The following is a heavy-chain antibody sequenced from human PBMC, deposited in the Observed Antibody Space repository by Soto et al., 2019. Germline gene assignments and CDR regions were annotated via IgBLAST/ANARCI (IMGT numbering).Heavy chain of an antibody. CDR1: GYTFTSYA. CDR3: ASYREQLVLYGMDV. V-gene: IGHV1-18*01. J-gene: IGHJ6*02. Sequence: ASVKVSCKASGYTFTSYAMHWVRQAPGQRLEWMGWISAYNGNTNYAQKFQGRVTMTTDTSTSTAYMELRSLRSDDTAVYYCASYREQLVLYGMDVWGQGTTVTVSS. D-gene: IGHD6-13*01. CDR2: ISAYNGNT.